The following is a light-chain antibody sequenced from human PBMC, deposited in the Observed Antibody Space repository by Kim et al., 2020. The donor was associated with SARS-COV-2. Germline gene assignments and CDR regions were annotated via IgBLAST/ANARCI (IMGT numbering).Light chain of an antibody. CDR2: DAS. J-gene: IGKJ2*01. CDR3: QQLDT. Sequence: PSSLSASVGDRVTISCQASQDISNYLNWYQQNPGKAPKLLIYDASNLETGGPSRFSGSGSGTDFTFTISNLQPEDIATYYCQQLDTFGQGTKLEI. V-gene: IGKV1-33*01. CDR1: QDISNY.